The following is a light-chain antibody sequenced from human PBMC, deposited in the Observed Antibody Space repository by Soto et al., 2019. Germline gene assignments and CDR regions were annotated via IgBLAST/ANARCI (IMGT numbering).Light chain of an antibody. J-gene: IGKJ4*01. CDR1: QSVSSSY. V-gene: IGKV3-20*01. Sequence: EIVLTQSPGTLSLSPGERATLSCRASQSVSSSYLAWYQQKPVQAPRLLIYGASSRATGIPDRFSGSGSGTDFTLSISKLEPEDFAVYYCQQYGSFFGGGTKVEIK. CDR3: QQYGSF. CDR2: GAS.